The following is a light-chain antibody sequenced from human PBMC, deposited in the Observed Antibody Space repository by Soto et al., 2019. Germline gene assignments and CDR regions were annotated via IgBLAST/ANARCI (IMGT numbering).Light chain of an antibody. CDR3: QQGSSTPWT. Sequence: DIPMTQSPSTLSGSVGDRVTITCRASQTISSWLAWYQQKPGKAPKLLIYKASALKSGVPSRFSGSGSGTEFTLTISSLQPDDFATYYCQQGSSTPWTFGQGTKV. J-gene: IGKJ1*01. V-gene: IGKV1-5*03. CDR2: KAS. CDR1: QTISSW.